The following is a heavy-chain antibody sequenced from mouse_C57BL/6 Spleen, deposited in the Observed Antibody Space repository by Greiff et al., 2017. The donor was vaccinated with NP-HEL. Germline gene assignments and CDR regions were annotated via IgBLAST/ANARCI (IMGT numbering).Heavy chain of an antibody. V-gene: IGHV1-82*01. D-gene: IGHD2-10*01. J-gene: IGHJ3*01. CDR3: ASLLTY. CDR1: GYAFSSSW. CDR2: IYPGDGDT. Sequence: QVQLQQSGPELVKPGASVKISCKASGYAFSSSWMNWVKQRPGKGLEWIGRIYPGDGDTNYNGKFKGKATLTADKYSSTAYMQLSSLTSEDSAVYFCASLLTYWGQGTLVTVSA.